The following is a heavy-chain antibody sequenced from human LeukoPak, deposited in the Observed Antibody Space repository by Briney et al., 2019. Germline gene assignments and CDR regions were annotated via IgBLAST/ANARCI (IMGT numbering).Heavy chain of an antibody. D-gene: IGHD3-22*01. CDR1: GGTFSSYA. V-gene: IGHV1-69*06. CDR3: ASAPSGYDSSGYYPEFDY. J-gene: IGHJ4*02. Sequence: SVKVSCKASGGTFSSYAISWVRQAPGQGLEWMGRIIPIFGTANYAQKFQGRVTITADKSTSTAYMELSSLRSEDTAVYYCASAPSGYDSSGYYPEFDYWGQGTLVTVSS. CDR2: IIPIFGTA.